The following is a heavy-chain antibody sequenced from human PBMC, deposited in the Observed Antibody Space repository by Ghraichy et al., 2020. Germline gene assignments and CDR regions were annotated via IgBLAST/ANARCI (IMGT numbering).Heavy chain of an antibody. J-gene: IGHJ2*01. Sequence: SETLSLTCAVSGGSISSGGYSWSWIRQPPGKGLEWIGYIYHSGSTYYNPSLKSRVTISVDRSKNQFSLKLSSVTAADTAVYYCARGEGTVTTRRVQPLDLWGRGTLVTVSS. CDR1: GGSISSGGYS. CDR3: ARGEGTVTTRRVQPLDL. CDR2: IYHSGST. V-gene: IGHV4-30-2*01. D-gene: IGHD4-17*01.